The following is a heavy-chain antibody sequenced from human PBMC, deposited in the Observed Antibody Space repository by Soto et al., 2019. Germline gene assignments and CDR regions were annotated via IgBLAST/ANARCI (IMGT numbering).Heavy chain of an antibody. CDR3: TTDPPDSPDAFDI. J-gene: IGHJ3*02. CDR2: IKSKTDGGTT. CDR1: GFTCSNAW. V-gene: IGHV3-15*07. D-gene: IGHD3-22*01. Sequence: GGSLRLSCAASGFTCSNAWTNWVSQAPGKGLEWVGRIKSKTDGGTTDYAAPVKGRFTISRDDSKNTLYLQMNSLKTEDTVVYYCTTDPPDSPDAFDIWGQGTMVTVSS.